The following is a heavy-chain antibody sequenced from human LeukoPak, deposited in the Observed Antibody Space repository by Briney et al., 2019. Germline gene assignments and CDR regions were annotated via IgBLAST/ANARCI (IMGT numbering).Heavy chain of an antibody. D-gene: IGHD2-15*01. CDR1: GGSISSYY. J-gene: IGHJ5*02. V-gene: IGHV4-39*01. Sequence: TSETLSLTCTVSGGSISSYYWGWIRQPPGKGLEWIGSIYYSGSTYYNPSLKSRVTISVDTSKNQFSLKLSSVTAADTAVYYCARTLGYCSGGNCYRWFDPWGQGTLVTVSS. CDR3: ARTLGYCSGGNCYRWFDP. CDR2: IYYSGST.